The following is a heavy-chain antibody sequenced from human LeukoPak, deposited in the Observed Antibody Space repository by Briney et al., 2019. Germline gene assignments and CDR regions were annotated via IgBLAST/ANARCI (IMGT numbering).Heavy chain of an antibody. D-gene: IGHD5-24*01. J-gene: IGHJ4*02. V-gene: IGHV1-2*06. Sequence: ASVKVSCKASGYTFTGYYMHWVRQAPGQGLEWMGRINPNSGGTNYAQKFQGRVTITRDTSISTAYMELSRLRSDDTAVYYCARDVEMATIGDFDYWGQGTLVTVSS. CDR2: INPNSGGT. CDR1: GYTFTGYY. CDR3: ARDVEMATIGDFDY.